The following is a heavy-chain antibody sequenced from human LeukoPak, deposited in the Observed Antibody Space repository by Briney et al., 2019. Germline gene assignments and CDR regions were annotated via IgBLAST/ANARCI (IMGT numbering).Heavy chain of an antibody. J-gene: IGHJ4*02. D-gene: IGHD3-10*01. CDR2: ISAHNGNT. CDR1: GYTLASYG. CDR3: ARDWYYYGSGSYVEPFFDY. V-gene: IGHV1-18*01. Sequence: VASVKVSCKASGYTLASYGISWVRQAPGQGLEWMGWISAHNGNTNYAQKFQGRVTMTTDTSTNTAYMELRSLRYYDTAVYYCARDWYYYGSGSYVEPFFDYWGQGTLVTVSS.